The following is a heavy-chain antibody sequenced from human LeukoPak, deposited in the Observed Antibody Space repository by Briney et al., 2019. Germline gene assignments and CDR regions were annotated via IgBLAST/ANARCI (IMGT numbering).Heavy chain of an antibody. J-gene: IGHJ3*02. CDR3: TSAQAYSSGTDAFDI. D-gene: IGHD6-19*01. V-gene: IGHV1-2*02. CDR2: INPNSGGT. CDR1: GYTFTGYY. Sequence: ASVKVSCKASGYTFTGYYMHWVRQAPGQGLEWMGWINPNSGGTNYAQKFQGRVTMTRDTSISTAYMELSRLRSDDTAVYYCTSAQAYSSGTDAFDIWGQGTMVTVSS.